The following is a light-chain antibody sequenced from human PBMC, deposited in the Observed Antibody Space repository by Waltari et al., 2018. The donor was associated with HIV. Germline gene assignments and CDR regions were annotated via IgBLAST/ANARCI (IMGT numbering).Light chain of an antibody. Sequence: EIVLTQTTLDSHVRLGQTASISCTSRQSLVHSDGNTSLSWHHLRPGQPPRFRMYKVPIRFLVVPDRCNGSGAATDFTLKISRVEAEDVGIYFCMQATQALYTFGQGTKLEIK. V-gene: IGKV2-24*01. CDR3: MQATQALYT. CDR1: QSLVHSDGNTS. J-gene: IGKJ2*01. CDR2: KVP.